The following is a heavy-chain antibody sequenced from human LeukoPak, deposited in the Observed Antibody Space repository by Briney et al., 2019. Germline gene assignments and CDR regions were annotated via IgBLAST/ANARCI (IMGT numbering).Heavy chain of an antibody. Sequence: PGGSLRLSCAASGFTFSVSAMHWVRQASGKGLEWVGRIRSKANNYATEYDASVKGRFTISRDDSKNTAYLQMNSLRTEDTAVYYCTRHTMDVWGQGTTVTVSP. J-gene: IGHJ6*01. CDR1: GFTFSVSA. CDR2: IRSKANNYAT. CDR3: TRHTMDV. V-gene: IGHV3-73*01.